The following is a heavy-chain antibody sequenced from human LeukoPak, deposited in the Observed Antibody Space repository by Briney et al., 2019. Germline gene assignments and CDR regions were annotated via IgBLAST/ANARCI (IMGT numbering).Heavy chain of an antibody. CDR2: IYTSGST. Sequence: SETLSLTCTVSGGSISSYYWSWIRQPAGKGLEWIGRIYTSGSTNYNPSLKSRVTMSVDTSKNQFSLKLSSVTAADTAVYYCARDYHRYYGSVPKDAFDIWGQGTMVTVSS. CDR1: GGSISSYY. CDR3: ARDYHRYYGSVPKDAFDI. D-gene: IGHD3-10*01. J-gene: IGHJ3*02. V-gene: IGHV4-4*07.